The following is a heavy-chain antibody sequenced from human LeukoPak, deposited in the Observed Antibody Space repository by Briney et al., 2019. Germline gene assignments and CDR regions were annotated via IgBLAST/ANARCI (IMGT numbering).Heavy chain of an antibody. J-gene: IGHJ5*02. CDR2: INHSGST. CDR3: ARDSYSSGWYWFDP. CDR1: GGSFSGYY. D-gene: IGHD6-19*01. Sequence: PSETLSLTCAVYGGSFSGYYWNWIRQPPGKGLEWIGEINHSGSTNYNPSLKSRVTISVDTSKNQFSLKLSSVTAADTAVYYCARDSYSSGWYWFDPWGQGTLVTVSS. V-gene: IGHV4-34*01.